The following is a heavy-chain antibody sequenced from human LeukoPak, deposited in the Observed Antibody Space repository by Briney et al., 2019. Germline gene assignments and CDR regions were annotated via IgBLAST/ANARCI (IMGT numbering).Heavy chain of an antibody. CDR2: ITGNGGAT. CDR3: AKDPNGDYIGAFDA. D-gene: IGHD2-8*01. J-gene: IGHJ3*01. Sequence: PGGSLRLSCVASRLTFKNYAMTWVRQAPGKGLQWVSSITGNGGATYYADSVKGRFTMSRDNSRNTLYLQMDSLRDEDTAIYYCAKDPNGDYIGAFDAWGQGTMVTVSS. CDR1: RLTFKNYA. V-gene: IGHV3-23*01.